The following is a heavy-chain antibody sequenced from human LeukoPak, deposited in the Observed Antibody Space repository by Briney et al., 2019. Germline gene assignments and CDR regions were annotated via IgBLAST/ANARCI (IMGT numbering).Heavy chain of an antibody. CDR1: GGSISSGGYS. D-gene: IGHD5-18*01. CDR3: ARVDAQLWPRRGGNWFDP. Sequence: SETLSLTCAVSGGSISSGGYSWSWIRQPPGKGLEWIGYIYYSGSTYYNPSLKSRVTISVDTSKNQFSLKLSSVTAADTAVYYCARVDAQLWPRRGGNWFDPWGQGTLVTVSS. J-gene: IGHJ5*02. V-gene: IGHV4-30-4*07. CDR2: IYYSGST.